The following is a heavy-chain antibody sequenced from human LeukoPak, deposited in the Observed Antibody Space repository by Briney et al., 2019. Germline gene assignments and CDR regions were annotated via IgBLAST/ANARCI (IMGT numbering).Heavy chain of an antibody. CDR2: ISGSGGST. CDR3: AKTGNQLTPGAFDI. Sequence: GGSLRLSCAASGFTFSSYSMNWVRQAPGKGLEWFSAISGSGGSTYYADSVKGRFTISRDNSKNTLYLQMNSLRAEDTAVYYCAKTGNQLTPGAFDIWGQGTMVTVSS. J-gene: IGHJ3*02. D-gene: IGHD1-14*01. CDR1: GFTFSSYS. V-gene: IGHV3-23*01.